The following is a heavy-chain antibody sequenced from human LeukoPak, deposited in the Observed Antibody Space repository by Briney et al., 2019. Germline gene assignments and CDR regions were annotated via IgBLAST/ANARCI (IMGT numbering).Heavy chain of an antibody. CDR3: ARADCSSSTCYLRRSWFDP. V-gene: IGHV3-21*01. CDR2: ISTSSRYI. D-gene: IGHD2-2*01. J-gene: IGHJ5*02. CDR1: GCTLSNYD. Sequence: GGSLRLSCAASGCTLSNYDMNWVRQAPGKGLEWVSSISTSSRYIYYKDSVRGRFTISRDDAKNSLYLEMNSLRAEDTAVYYCARADCSSSTCYLRRSWFDPWGQGTLVTVSS.